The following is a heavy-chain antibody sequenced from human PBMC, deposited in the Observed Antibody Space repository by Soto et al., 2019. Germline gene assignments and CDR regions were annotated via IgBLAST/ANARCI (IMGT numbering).Heavy chain of an antibody. Sequence: PGGSLSLSCAASGFTFSNTWMHWVRQAPGKGLMWVSHINSDGTTTTYADSVKGRFTISRDNAKNTVHLQMNSLRAEDTAVYYCATDGSYAQHVWGQGTTVTVSS. CDR3: ATDGSYAQHV. V-gene: IGHV3-74*01. D-gene: IGHD2-2*01. J-gene: IGHJ6*02. CDR2: INSDGTTT. CDR1: GFTFSNTW.